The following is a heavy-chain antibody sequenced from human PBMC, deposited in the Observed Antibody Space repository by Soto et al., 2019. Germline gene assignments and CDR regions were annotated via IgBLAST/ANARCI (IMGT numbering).Heavy chain of an antibody. CDR2: IYWDDDK. V-gene: IGHV2-5*02. Sequence: QITLKEAGPTLVKPTQTLTLTCNFYGFSLSSTRMAVGWIRQPPGKALEWLALIYWDDDKRYSPFLKSRLTITKYTSKTQVVLTMSNMDPVDTARYYCAHIVVAGLGYYFDYWGQGTLVTVSS. J-gene: IGHJ4*02. D-gene: IGHD6-19*01. CDR1: GFSLSSTRMA. CDR3: AHIVVAGLGYYFDY.